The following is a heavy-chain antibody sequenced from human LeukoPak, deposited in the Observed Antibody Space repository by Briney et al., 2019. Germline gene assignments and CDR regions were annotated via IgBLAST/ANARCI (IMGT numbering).Heavy chain of an antibody. D-gene: IGHD5-18*01. Sequence: GGSLRLSCTASGFTFGDYAMSWFRQAPGKGLEWVGFIRSKAYGGTTEYAASVKGRFTISRDDSKSIAYLQMNSLKTEDTAVYYCTRDQVDTAMLSGYWGQGTLVTVSS. CDR3: TRDQVDTAMLSGY. V-gene: IGHV3-49*03. CDR2: IRSKAYGGTT. J-gene: IGHJ4*02. CDR1: GFTFGDYA.